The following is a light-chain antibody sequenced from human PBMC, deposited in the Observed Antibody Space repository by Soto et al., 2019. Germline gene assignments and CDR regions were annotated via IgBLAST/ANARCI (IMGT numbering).Light chain of an antibody. Sequence: DIQMTQSPSSLSASVGDRVAITCRARQGIGTYVSWYQHRPGKAPKLLIYSASTLQSGVPPRFSGSGSGTDFTLTISSLQPEVFATYYCQQSFNILTFGGGTKVEIE. CDR2: SAS. CDR1: QGIGTY. V-gene: IGKV1-39*01. CDR3: QQSFNILT. J-gene: IGKJ4*01.